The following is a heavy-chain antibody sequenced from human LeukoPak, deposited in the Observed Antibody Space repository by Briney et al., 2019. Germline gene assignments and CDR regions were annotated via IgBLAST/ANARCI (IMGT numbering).Heavy chain of an antibody. CDR1: GNSISNTYY. J-gene: IGHJ4*02. CDR2: IYNSGNT. CDR3: ARNSSGNYFDY. Sequence: SETLSLTCAVSGNSISNTYYWGWIRQPPGKELEWIGSIYNSGNTHYNPSLKSRVTISVDTSKNQFSLKLSSVTAADTAVYYCARNSSGNYFDYWGQGTLVTVSS. V-gene: IGHV4-38-2*01. D-gene: IGHD1-26*01.